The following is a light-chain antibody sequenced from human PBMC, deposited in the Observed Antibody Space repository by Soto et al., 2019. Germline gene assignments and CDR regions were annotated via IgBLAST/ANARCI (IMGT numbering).Light chain of an antibody. CDR3: VLDMGGGIWV. J-gene: IGLJ3*02. Sequence: QAVVTQELSFSVSPGMTFTLTCGLSYGSVSTSYYPTWYQPTPGQAPRTLIYNTDTRSSGVPDRFSGSILGHKAALTITGSQADYESDYYCVLDMGGGIWVFGGGTKLTVL. CDR2: NTD. V-gene: IGLV8-61*01. CDR1: YGSVSTSYY.